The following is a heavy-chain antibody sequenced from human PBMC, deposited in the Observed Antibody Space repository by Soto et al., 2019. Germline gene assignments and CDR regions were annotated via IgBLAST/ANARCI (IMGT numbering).Heavy chain of an antibody. D-gene: IGHD3-10*01. V-gene: IGHV3-23*01. CDR3: ANQKPIITMVRGVIIS. CDR2: ISGSGGST. CDR1: GFTFSSYA. J-gene: IGHJ4*02. Sequence: PGGSLRLSCAASGFTFSSYAMSWVRQAPGKGLEWVSAISGSGGSTYYADSVKGRFTISRDNSKNTLYLQMNSLRAEDTALYYCANQKPIITMVRGVIISWGQGTLVTVSS.